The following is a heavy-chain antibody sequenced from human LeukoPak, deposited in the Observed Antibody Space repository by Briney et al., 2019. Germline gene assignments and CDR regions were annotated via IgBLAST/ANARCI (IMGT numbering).Heavy chain of an antibody. CDR3: ARVEQAGSWSDWFDP. V-gene: IGHV4-39*07. J-gene: IGHJ5*02. CDR1: GGSISSSSYY. CDR2: IYYSGST. Sequence: SETLSLTCTVSGGSISSSSYYWGWIRQPPGKGLEWIGSIYYSGSTYYNPSLKSRVTISVDTSKNQFSLKLSSVTAADTAVYYCARVEQAGSWSDWFDPWGQGTLVTVSS. D-gene: IGHD1/OR15-1a*01.